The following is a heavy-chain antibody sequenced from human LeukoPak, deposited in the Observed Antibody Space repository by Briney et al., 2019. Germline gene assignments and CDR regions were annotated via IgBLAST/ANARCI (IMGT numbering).Heavy chain of an antibody. J-gene: IGHJ6*02. D-gene: IGHD4-17*01. CDR2: MSGSGGST. CDR3: ARVRYGELDV. CDR1: GFTFSSYA. V-gene: IGHV3-23*01. Sequence: HPGGSLRLSCAASGFTFSSYAMSWVRQAPGKGLEWVSSMSGSGGSTYYADSVKGRFTISRDDSKNTLYLQMNSLRAEDTAVYYYARVRYGELDVWGQGTTVTVSS.